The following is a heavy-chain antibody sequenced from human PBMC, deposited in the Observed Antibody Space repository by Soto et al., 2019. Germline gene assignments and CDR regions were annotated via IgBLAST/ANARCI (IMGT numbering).Heavy chain of an antibody. J-gene: IGHJ5*02. CDR3: ASRSWYYNCFDP. CDR1: GGPFSVYY. Sequence: PSETLSLTCAVYGGPFSVYYWSWVRQPPGKGLEWIGEINHSGSTNYNPSLKSRVTISVDTSKSQFSLKLSSVTAADTAVYYCASRSWYYNCFDPWGQGTLVTVSS. CDR2: INHSGST. D-gene: IGHD6-13*01. V-gene: IGHV4-34*01.